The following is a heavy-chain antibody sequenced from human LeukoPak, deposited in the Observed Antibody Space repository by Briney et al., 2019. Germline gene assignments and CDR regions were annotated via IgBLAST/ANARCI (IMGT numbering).Heavy chain of an antibody. J-gene: IGHJ4*02. CDR2: IYSGGST. CDR3: ARLYYHSGSYLFDY. D-gene: IGHD3-10*01. Sequence: GGSLRLSCAASGFTVSSNYMSWVRQAPGKGLEWVSVIYSGGSTYYADSVKGRFTISRDNSKSTLYLQMNSLRAEDTAVYYCARLYYHSGSYLFDYWGQGTLVTVSS. V-gene: IGHV3-66*01. CDR1: GFTVSSNY.